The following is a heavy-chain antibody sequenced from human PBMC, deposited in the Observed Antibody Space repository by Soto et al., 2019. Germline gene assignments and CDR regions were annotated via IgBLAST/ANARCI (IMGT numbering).Heavy chain of an antibody. CDR1: GYTFTNCD. CDR3: ARDPPDGDSYFDS. J-gene: IGHJ4*02. V-gene: IGHV1-18*01. D-gene: IGHD4-17*01. Sequence: ASVKVSCKASGYTFTNCDISWVRQAPGQGLEWMGWISAYNGNTKYAQKFQGRVTMSVDTSRNQFSLKLSSVTAADTAVYYCARDPPDGDSYFDSWGQGTLVTVSS. CDR2: ISAYNGNT.